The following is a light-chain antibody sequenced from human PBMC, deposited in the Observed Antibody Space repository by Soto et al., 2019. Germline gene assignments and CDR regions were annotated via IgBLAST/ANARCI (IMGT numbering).Light chain of an antibody. CDR3: QVRTDWPPFKYT. CDR1: QSISNY. V-gene: IGKV3-11*01. J-gene: IGKJ2*01. Sequence: EIVLTQSPATLSLSPGERATLSCRASQSISNYLAWYQQKPGQAPRLLIYDASNRATGIPARFTGSGSGTDFTLTISSLEPEDFAVYFCQVRTDWPPFKYTFGQGTKLEV. CDR2: DAS.